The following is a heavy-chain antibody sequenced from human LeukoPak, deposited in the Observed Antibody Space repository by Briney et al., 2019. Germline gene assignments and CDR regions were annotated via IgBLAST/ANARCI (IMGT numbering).Heavy chain of an antibody. CDR1: GFSFCGFW. V-gene: IGHV3-74*01. Sequence: GGSLRLSCAASGFSFCGFWMYWVRQAPGKGLLWVSRIRSDGSSTSYADSVKGRFTISRDNARNTLYLQMNSLRAEDTAVYYCARGDYFDYWGQGSLVTVSS. CDR2: IRSDGSST. J-gene: IGHJ4*02. CDR3: ARGDYFDY.